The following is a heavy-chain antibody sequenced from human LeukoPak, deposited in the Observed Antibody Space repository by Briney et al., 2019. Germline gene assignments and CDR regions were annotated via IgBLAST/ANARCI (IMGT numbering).Heavy chain of an antibody. J-gene: IGHJ5*02. D-gene: IGHD3-3*01. CDR3: ARDGEGTTIFGVGHWFDP. CDR1: GYTFTSYG. CDR2: IIPILGIA. V-gene: IGHV1-69*04. Sequence: SVKVSCKASGYTFTSYGTSWVRQAPGQGLEWMGRIIPILGIANYAQKFQGRVTITADKSTSTAYMELSSLRSEDTAVYYCARDGEGTTIFGVGHWFDPWGQGTLVTVSS.